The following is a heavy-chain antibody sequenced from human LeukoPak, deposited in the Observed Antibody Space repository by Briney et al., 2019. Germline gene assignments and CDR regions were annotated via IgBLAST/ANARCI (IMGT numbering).Heavy chain of an antibody. V-gene: IGHV3-15*01. J-gene: IGHJ4*02. CDR3: TTSGTPFEY. CDR1: GFTFNKAW. Sequence: KSGGSLRLSCAASGFTFNKAWMSWVRLAPGKGLEGVGRIKNKGDGGTTDYAAPVKGRFTVSRDDSKSTLYLQMNSLKTEDTAVYYCTTSGTPFEYWGQGTLVTVSS. CDR2: IKNKGDGGTT. D-gene: IGHD3-10*01.